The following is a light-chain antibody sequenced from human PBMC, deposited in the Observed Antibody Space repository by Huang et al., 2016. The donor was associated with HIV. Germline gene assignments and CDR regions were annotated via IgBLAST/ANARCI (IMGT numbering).Light chain of an antibody. V-gene: IGKV1-39*01. J-gene: IGKJ2*01. Sequence: DIQMTQSPSSLSASVGDRVTITCRASQSISEYVHWYQQKPGKAPKLMIYVASTLQSGVLSRFSGSGSGKDFTHTFSSLQPEYCAPYYTQQTYDTPTTFGQ. CDR3: QQTYDTPTT. CDR1: QSISEY. CDR2: VAS.